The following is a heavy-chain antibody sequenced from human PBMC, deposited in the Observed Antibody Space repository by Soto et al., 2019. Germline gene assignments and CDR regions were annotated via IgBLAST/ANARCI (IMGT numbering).Heavy chain of an antibody. J-gene: IGHJ4*02. CDR1: GGSISSYY. V-gene: IGHV4-59*01. CDR3: ARERYRGSSWEFDY. D-gene: IGHD6-13*01. CDR2: IYYSGST. Sequence: KTSETLSLTCTVSGGSISSYYWSWIRRPPGKGLEWIGYIYYSGSTNYNPSLKSRVTISVDTSKNQFSLKLSSGTAADTAVYYCARERYRGSSWEFDYWGQGTLVTVSS.